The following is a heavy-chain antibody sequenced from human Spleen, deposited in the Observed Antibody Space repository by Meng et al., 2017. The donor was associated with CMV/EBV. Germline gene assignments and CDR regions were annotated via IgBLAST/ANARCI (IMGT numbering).Heavy chain of an antibody. J-gene: IGHJ4*02. V-gene: IGHV3-21*01. Sequence: EVQLVESGXXLVKPGGSLRLSCAASGFTFSSYSMNWVRQAPGKGLEWVSSISSSSSYIYYADSVKGRFIISRDNAKNSLYLQMNSLRAEDTAVYYCARDERDYSNPFDYRGQGTLVTVSS. CDR2: ISSSSSYI. CDR1: GFTFSSYS. D-gene: IGHD4-11*01. CDR3: ARDERDYSNPFDY.